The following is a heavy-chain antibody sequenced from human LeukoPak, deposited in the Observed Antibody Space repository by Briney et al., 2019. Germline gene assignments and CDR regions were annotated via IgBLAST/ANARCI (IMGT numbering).Heavy chain of an antibody. J-gene: IGHJ4*02. Sequence: PGGSLRLSCAASGFTFSSHSMNWVRQAPGKGLEWVSYISSSSSTTYYADSVKGRFTISRDNAKNSLYLQMNSLTDEDTAVYYCARLSTVATPGFDYWGQGTPVTVSP. CDR1: GFTFSSHS. D-gene: IGHD4-23*01. CDR2: ISSSSSTT. CDR3: ARLSTVATPGFDY. V-gene: IGHV3-48*02.